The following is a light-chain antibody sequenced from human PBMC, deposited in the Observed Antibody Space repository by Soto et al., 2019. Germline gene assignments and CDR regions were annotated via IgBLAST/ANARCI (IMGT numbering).Light chain of an antibody. CDR2: GAS. CDR1: QSISSS. J-gene: IGKJ1*01. V-gene: IGKV1-39*01. Sequence: DIQMTQSPSSLSASVGDRVTITCRASQSISSSLNWYQQKSGKAPKLLIYGASSLQSGVPSRFRGSGSGTDFTLTISSLQPEDFATYYCQQSYSTPWTFGQGTKVDIK. CDR3: QQSYSTPWT.